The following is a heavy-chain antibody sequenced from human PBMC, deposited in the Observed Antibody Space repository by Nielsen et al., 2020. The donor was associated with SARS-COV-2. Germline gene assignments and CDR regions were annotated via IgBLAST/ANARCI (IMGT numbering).Heavy chain of an antibody. CDR2: IYPRDSET. J-gene: IGHJ6*02. CDR3: ARQPSDYYGMDV. Sequence: GESLKISCQASGYSFTSYWIGWVRQMPGKGLEWMGIIYPRDSETRYSPSFQGQVTISVDKSTTTAYLQWSSLKASDTAIYYCARQPSDYYGMDVWGQGTSVTVSS. CDR1: GYSFTSYW. V-gene: IGHV5-51*01.